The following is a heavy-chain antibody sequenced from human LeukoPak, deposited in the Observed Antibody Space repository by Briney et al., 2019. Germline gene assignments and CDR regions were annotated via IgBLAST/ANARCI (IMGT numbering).Heavy chain of an antibody. CDR1: GGSISSGDYY. CDR2: IYYSGST. V-gene: IGHV4-30-4*08. D-gene: IGHD5-18*01. Sequence: SQTLSLTCTVSGGSISSGDYYWSWIRQPPGKGLEWIGYIYYSGSTYYNPSLKSRVTISVDTSKNQFSLKLSSVTAADTAVYYCARRGSLVDTAMALDYWGQGTLVTVSS. CDR3: ARRGSLVDTAMALDY. J-gene: IGHJ4*02.